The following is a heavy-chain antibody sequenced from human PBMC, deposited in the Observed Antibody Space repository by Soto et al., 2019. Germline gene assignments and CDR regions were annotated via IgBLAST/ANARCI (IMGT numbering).Heavy chain of an antibody. CDR2: IKQDGSEK. CDR3: ASFEGLDSNWLFDY. Sequence: GGSLRLSCAASGFTFSSYWMSWVRQAPGKGLEWVANIKQDGSEKYYVDSVKGRFTISRDNAKNSLYLQMNSLRAEDTAVYYCASFEGLDSNWLFDYWGQGTLVTVSS. D-gene: IGHD4-4*01. CDR1: GFTFSSYW. J-gene: IGHJ4*02. V-gene: IGHV3-7*01.